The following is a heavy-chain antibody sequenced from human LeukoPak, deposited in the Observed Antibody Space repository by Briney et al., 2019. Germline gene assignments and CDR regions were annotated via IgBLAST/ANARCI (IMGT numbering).Heavy chain of an antibody. D-gene: IGHD1-26*01. CDR3: ARGNYATTGPGALDI. J-gene: IGHJ3*02. CDR1: GFTVSNNY. V-gene: IGHV3-53*01. CDR2: MYSGGST. Sequence: GGSLRLSCAASGFTVSNNYISWVRQAPGKGLEWVSVMYSGGSTNYADSGKGRFIISRDDSKNILDLQMNSLKTEDTAVYYCARGNYATTGPGALDIWGRGTMVTVSS.